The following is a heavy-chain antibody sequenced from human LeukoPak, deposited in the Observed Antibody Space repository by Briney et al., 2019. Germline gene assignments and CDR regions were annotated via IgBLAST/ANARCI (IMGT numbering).Heavy chain of an antibody. J-gene: IGHJ4*02. CDR3: GRVPYVGPYQLDY. Sequence: ASVKVSCKASGYTFVNYGINWVRQAPGQGLEWMGWISLANGNAGYAQRVQGRVTLTTDTSTSTAYMELRDLRSDDTAFYYCGRVPYVGPYQLDYWGQGTLVSVSS. CDR1: GYTFVNYG. D-gene: IGHD2-2*01. CDR2: ISLANGNA. V-gene: IGHV1-18*01.